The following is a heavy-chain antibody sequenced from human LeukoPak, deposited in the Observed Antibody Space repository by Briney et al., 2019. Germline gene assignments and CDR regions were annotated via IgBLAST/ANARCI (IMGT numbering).Heavy chain of an antibody. J-gene: IGHJ4*02. CDR1: GGSISSSSYY. D-gene: IGHD6-19*01. CDR2: IYYSGST. V-gene: IGHV4-39*07. CDR3: ARIAVAADYFDY. Sequence: SETLSLTCTVSGGSISSSSYYWGWIRQPPGKGLEWIGSIYYSGSTYYNPSLKSRVTISVDTSKNQFSLKLSSVTAADTAVYYCARIAVAADYFDYWGQGTLVTVSS.